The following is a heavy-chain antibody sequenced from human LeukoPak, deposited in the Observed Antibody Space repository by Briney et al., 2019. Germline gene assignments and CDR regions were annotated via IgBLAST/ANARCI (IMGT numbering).Heavy chain of an antibody. CDR3: AKGGVWFGNSNP. CDR1: RFSFSSYW. Sequence: GGSLRLSCAASRFSFSSYWMHWVRQAPGKGLVWVSRINSDGSSTRYADSVKGRFTISRDNAKNTLYLQMNSLRAEDTAVYYCAKGGVWFGNSNPWGQGTLVTVSS. J-gene: IGHJ5*02. CDR2: INSDGSST. D-gene: IGHD3-10*01. V-gene: IGHV3-74*01.